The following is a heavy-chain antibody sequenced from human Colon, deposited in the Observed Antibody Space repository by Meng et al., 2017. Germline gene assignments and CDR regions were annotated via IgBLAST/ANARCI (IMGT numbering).Heavy chain of an antibody. D-gene: IGHD3-16*01. J-gene: IGHJ5*02. CDR3: ARELMLTFDP. V-gene: IGHV3-66*02. CDR1: GFTVSSNY. Sequence: VRLGGCGGGLFQPGGSLRLSCAASGFTVSSNYMSWVRQAPGKGLEWVSVIYSGGSTYYADSVKGRFTISRDNSKNTLYLQMNSLRAEDTAVYYCARELMLTFDPWGQGTLVTVSS. CDR2: IYSGGST.